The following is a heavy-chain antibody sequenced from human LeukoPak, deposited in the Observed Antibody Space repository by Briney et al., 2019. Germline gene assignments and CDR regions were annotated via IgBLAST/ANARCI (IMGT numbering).Heavy chain of an antibody. CDR2: IYYSGST. CDR1: GGSISSSSYY. CDR3: ASRSGYYLPFDY. Sequence: SETLSLTCTVSGGSISSSSYYWGWIRQPPGKGLEWIGSIYYSGSTYYNPSLKSRVTISVDTSKNQFSLKLSSVTAADTAVYYCASRSGYYLPFDYWGQGNLVTVSS. D-gene: IGHD3-3*01. J-gene: IGHJ4*02. V-gene: IGHV4-39*01.